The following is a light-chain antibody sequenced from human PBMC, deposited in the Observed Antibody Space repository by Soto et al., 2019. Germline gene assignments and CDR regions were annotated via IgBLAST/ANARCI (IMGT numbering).Light chain of an antibody. CDR1: TSDIGGYEY. CDR2: AVH. Sequence: QSALTQPASVSGSPGQSITISCTGSTSDIGGYEYVSWYQQYPGKAPRLIIYAVHSRPSGVSNRSSGSKSGNTASLTISGLQAEDEADYHCSSYTPSSTYVFGTGTKLTVL. V-gene: IGLV2-14*03. CDR3: SSYTPSSTYV. J-gene: IGLJ1*01.